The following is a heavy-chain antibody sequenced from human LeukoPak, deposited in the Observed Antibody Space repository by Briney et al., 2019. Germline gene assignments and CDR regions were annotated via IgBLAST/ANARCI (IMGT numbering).Heavy chain of an antibody. Sequence: SETLSLTCTVSGGSISSYYWSWIRQPPGKGLEWIGYIYYSGSTNYNPSLKSRVTISVDTSKNQFSLRLSSVTAADTAVYYCARVASSGYYLNLDYWGQGTLVSVSS. CDR3: ARVASSGYYLNLDY. D-gene: IGHD3-22*01. V-gene: IGHV4-59*01. CDR2: IYYSGST. CDR1: GGSISSYY. J-gene: IGHJ4*02.